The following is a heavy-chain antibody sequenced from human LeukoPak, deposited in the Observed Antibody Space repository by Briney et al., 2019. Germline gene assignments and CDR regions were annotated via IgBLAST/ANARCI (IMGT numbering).Heavy chain of an antibody. Sequence: SETLSFTCTLSGYSINSAYYWGWIRQPPGKGLEWIGTMYHSGITYYNLSLKSRVTISVDTSKNQFSLKLNSVTAADTAVYYCARLTPGKNWFDPWGHGTLVTVS. CDR2: MYHSGIT. J-gene: IGHJ5*02. CDR3: ARLTPGKNWFDP. D-gene: IGHD3-10*01. CDR1: GYSINSAYY. V-gene: IGHV4-38-2*02.